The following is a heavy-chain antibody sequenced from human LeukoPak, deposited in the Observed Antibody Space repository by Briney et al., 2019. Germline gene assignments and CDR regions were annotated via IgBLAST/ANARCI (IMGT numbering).Heavy chain of an antibody. V-gene: IGHV5-10-1*01. D-gene: IGHD2-15*01. CDR1: GYSFTSYW. Sequence: RAGESLKISCKGSGYSFTSYWISWVRQMPGKGLEWMGRIDPSDSYTNYSPSFQGHVTISADKSISTAYLQWSSLKASDTAMYYCARHFHCSGGSCYSTFDYWGQGTLVTVSS. CDR3: ARHFHCSGGSCYSTFDY. J-gene: IGHJ4*02. CDR2: IDPSDSYT.